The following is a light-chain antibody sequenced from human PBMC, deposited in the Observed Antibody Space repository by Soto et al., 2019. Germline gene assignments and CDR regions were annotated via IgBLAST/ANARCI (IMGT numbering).Light chain of an antibody. CDR1: QSLDSH. Sequence: EIVLTQSTSTRSLSPGEGATFSCRPSQSLDSHLAWYQQKPGQAPRLLIHDASSRATGIPARFSGSGSGTDFTLTISSLEPEDFAVYYCQQRNNWPPSITFGQGTRLEIK. J-gene: IGKJ5*01. V-gene: IGKV3-11*01. CDR2: DAS. CDR3: QQRNNWPPSIT.